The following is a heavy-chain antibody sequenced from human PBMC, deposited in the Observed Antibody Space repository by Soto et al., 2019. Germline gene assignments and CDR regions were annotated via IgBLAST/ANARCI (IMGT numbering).Heavy chain of an antibody. J-gene: IGHJ4*02. D-gene: IGHD3-16*01. Sequence: PSETLSLTCTVSGGSMSGYYCSWIRQPPGKGLEYIGYVFYTGSTSYNASLTSRVAISLDTPNNQISLKLKSVNAADTAVYYCARSGHSFGGVVWGQGILVTVSS. V-gene: IGHV4-59*01. CDR1: GGSMSGYY. CDR3: ARSGHSFGGVV. CDR2: VFYTGST.